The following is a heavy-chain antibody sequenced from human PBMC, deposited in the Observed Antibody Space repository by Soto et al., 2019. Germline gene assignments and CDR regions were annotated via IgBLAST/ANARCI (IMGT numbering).Heavy chain of an antibody. CDR2: IVVGSGNT. Sequence: QMQLVQSGPEVKKPGTSVKVSCKASGFTFTSSAVQWVRQARGQRLEWIGWIVVGSGNTNYAQKFQERVTITRDMSTSTAYMELSSLRSEDTAVYYCAAEPKQGGGVFGMDVWGQGTTVTVSS. CDR3: AAEPKQGGGVFGMDV. J-gene: IGHJ6*02. CDR1: GFTFTSSA. V-gene: IGHV1-58*01. D-gene: IGHD3-3*01.